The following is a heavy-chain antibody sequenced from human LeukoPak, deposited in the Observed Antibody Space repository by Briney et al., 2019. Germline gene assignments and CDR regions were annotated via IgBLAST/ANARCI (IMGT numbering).Heavy chain of an antibody. J-gene: IGHJ5*02. CDR2: INHSGST. CDR1: GGSFSGYY. Sequence: SETLPLTCAVYGGSFSGYYWSWIRQPPGKGLEWIGEINHSGSTNYNPSLKSRVTISVDTSKNQFSLKLSSVTAADTAVYYCARATVSTGSNWFDPWGQGTLVTVSS. CDR3: ARATVSTGSNWFDP. D-gene: IGHD4-11*01. V-gene: IGHV4-34*01.